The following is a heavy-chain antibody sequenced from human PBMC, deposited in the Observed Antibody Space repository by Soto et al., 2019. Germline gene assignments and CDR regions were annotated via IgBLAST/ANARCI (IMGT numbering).Heavy chain of an antibody. CDR3: VRDPVYGSSVASDY. D-gene: IGHD3-10*01. J-gene: IGHJ4*02. V-gene: IGHV1-3*01. CDR1: GYTFTSYA. CDR2: ITAGNGNT. Sequence: GASVKVSCKASGYTFTSYAMHWVRQAPGQRLEWMGWITAGNGNTKYSQKFQGRVTITRDTSASTAYMELSSLRSEDTAVYYCVRDPVYGSSVASDYLGQGTLGT.